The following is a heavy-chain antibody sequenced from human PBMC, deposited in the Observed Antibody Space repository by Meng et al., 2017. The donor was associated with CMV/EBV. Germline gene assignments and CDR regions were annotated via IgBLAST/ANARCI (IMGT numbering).Heavy chain of an antibody. CDR2: IYYSGST. Sequence: QGQLQESGPGLVKPSQTLSPTCTVSGGSISSGDYYWSWIRQPPGKGLEWIGYIYYSGSTYYNPSLKSRVTISVDTSKNQFSLKLSSVTAADTAVYYCARVYCSGGSCYGNWFDPWGQGTLVTVSS. J-gene: IGHJ5*02. CDR1: GGSISSGDYY. CDR3: ARVYCSGGSCYGNWFDP. V-gene: IGHV4-30-4*08. D-gene: IGHD2-15*01.